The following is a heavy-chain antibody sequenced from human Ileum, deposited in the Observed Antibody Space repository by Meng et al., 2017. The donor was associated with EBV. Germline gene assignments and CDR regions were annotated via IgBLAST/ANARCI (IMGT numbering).Heavy chain of an antibody. D-gene: IGHD2-15*01. CDR1: GGSISSYY. CDR3: ARGGWSLDY. V-gene: IGHV4-59*08. Sequence: QVQRQESGPGLVQPSETLSLTCTVSGGSISSYYWSWIRQPPGKGLEWIGYIYYSGSTNYNPSLKSRVTISVDTSKNQFSLNLSSVTAADTAVYYCARGGWSLDYWGQGTLVTVSS. CDR2: IYYSGST. J-gene: IGHJ4*02.